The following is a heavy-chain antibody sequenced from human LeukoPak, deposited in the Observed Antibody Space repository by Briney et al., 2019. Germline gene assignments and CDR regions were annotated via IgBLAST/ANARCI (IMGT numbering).Heavy chain of an antibody. CDR2: IIPIFGTA. J-gene: IGHJ4*02. V-gene: IGHV1-69*13. CDR3: ARDPSRVGIVGATGFDY. Sequence: SVKVSCKASGYTFTSYDINWVRQATGQGLEWMGGIIPIFGTANYAQKFQGRVTITADESTSTAYMELSSLRSEDTAVYYCARDPSRVGIVGATGFDYWGQGTLVTVSS. CDR1: GYTFTSYD. D-gene: IGHD1-26*01.